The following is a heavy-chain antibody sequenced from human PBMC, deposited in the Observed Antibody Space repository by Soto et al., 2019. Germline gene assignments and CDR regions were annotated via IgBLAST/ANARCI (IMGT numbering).Heavy chain of an antibody. CDR2: IYYSGST. CDR1: GGSISSRGYY. V-gene: IGHV4-39*01. Sequence: PSETLSLTCTVSGGSISSRGYYWGWIRQPPGKGLEWIGTIYYSGSTYYNPSLKSRVTISVDTSKNQFSLKLSSVTAADTAVYYCARHEGYCSGGSCTEFDYWGQGTLVTSPQ. CDR3: ARHEGYCSGGSCTEFDY. J-gene: IGHJ4*02. D-gene: IGHD2-15*01.